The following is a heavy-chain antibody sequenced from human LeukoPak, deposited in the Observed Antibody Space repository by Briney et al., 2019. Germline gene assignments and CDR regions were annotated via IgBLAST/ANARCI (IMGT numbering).Heavy chain of an antibody. V-gene: IGHV3-23*01. J-gene: IGHJ4*02. CDR3: AKLRSSSCYSGIHY. CDR1: GFTFSSYA. CDR2: ITGSGDAT. Sequence: GGSLRLSCAASGFTFSSYAMTWVRQAPGKGLEWVSAITGSGDATYYANSVKGRFTISRDNSKNTLYLQMNSLRAEDAALYFCAKLRSSSCYSGIHYWGRGTLVTVSS. D-gene: IGHD2-15*01.